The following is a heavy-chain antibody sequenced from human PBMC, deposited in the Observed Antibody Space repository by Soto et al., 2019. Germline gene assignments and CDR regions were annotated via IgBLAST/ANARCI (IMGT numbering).Heavy chain of an antibody. J-gene: IGHJ4*02. CDR2: VSASGLNT. CDR1: GFTFSTYA. CDR3: AKERPRRTSGYVFDY. D-gene: IGHD5-18*01. Sequence: EVQLLESGGKLVQPGGSLTLSCAASGFTFSTYAMAWVRQAPGKGLEWVSGVSASGLNTDYADPVKGRFYIARDNSKNTVSLHMNSLRAEDTALYYRAKERPRRTSGYVFDYWGQGTPVTVSS. V-gene: IGHV3-23*01.